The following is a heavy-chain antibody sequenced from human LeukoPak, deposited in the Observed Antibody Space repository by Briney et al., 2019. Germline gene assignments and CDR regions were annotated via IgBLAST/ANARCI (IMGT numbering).Heavy chain of an antibody. CDR2: IKHDGSEK. V-gene: IGHV3-7*01. J-gene: IGHJ4*02. CDR1: GFTFSSYW. Sequence: PGGSLRLSCAASGFTFSSYWMSWVRQAPGKGLEWVANIKHDGSEKYYVDSVKGRFTISRDNAKNSLYLQMNSLRAEDTAVYYCARAGRITFGGVTYFGDWGQGTLVTVSS. CDR3: ARAGRITFGGVTYFGD. D-gene: IGHD3-16*01.